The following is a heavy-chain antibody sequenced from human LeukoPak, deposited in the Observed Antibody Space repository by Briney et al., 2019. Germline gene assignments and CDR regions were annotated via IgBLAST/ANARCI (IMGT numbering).Heavy chain of an antibody. CDR3: ASSLKPEGDAFDI. CDR1: GYTFTGYY. V-gene: IGHV1-2*02. J-gene: IGHJ3*02. Sequence: ASVKVTCKASGYTFTGYYMHWVRQAPGQGLEWMGWINPNSGGTNYAQKFQGRVTMTRDTSISTAYMEPSRLRSDDTAVYYCASSLKPEGDAFDIWGQGTMVTVSS. CDR2: INPNSGGT.